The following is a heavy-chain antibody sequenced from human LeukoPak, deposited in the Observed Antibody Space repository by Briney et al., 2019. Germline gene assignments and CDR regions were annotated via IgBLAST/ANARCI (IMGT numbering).Heavy chain of an antibody. CDR2: TYYGSKWSN. V-gene: IGHV6-1*01. CDR3: ARETPRPYPLLDY. J-gene: IGHJ4*02. CDR1: GESVSSNGAA. D-gene: IGHD2-21*01. Sequence: SQTLSLTCAISGESVSSNGAASNWTRPSPSGGLEWLRRTYYGSKWSNDYAVSVKSRITINPDTSKNQFSLQLNSVTPEDTAVYCCARETPRPYPLLDYWGQGTLVSVSS.